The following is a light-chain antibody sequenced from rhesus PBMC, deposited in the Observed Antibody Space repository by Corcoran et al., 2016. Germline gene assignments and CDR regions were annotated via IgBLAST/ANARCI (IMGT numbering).Light chain of an antibody. Sequence: DVVMTQSPLSLPITPGQPASISCRSSQSLVHSNGNTYLSWYQKKPGQPQKYLIYKVSNRESGVPDRCSGGGAGTDVSLKIRRVEAEDVGVYYCGQGTHWPRTFGQGTKVEIK. CDR2: KVS. CDR1: QSLVHSNGNTY. J-gene: IGKJ1*01. CDR3: GQGTHWPRT. V-gene: IGKV2-64*01.